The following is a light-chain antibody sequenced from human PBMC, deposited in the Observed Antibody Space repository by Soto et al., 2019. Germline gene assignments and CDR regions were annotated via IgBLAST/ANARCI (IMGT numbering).Light chain of an antibody. J-gene: IGKJ4*01. CDR2: GAS. CDR3: QQYNTRPLT. Sequence: IVMTQSPATLSVSPGERATLSCRASQSVSSNLAWYQQKPGQAPRLLIYGASTRATGIPARFSGSGSGTEFTLTISSLQSEDFAVYYCQQYNTRPLTFGGGTKVEIK. CDR1: QSVSSN. V-gene: IGKV3-15*01.